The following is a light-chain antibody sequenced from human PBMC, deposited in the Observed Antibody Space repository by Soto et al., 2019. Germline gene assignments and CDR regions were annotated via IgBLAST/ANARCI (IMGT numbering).Light chain of an antibody. Sequence: QLVLTQSPSASASLGASVKLTCTLTSGHSSYAIAWHQQQPEKGPRYLMKLNSDGSHNKGDGIPDRFSGSSSGAERYLTISSLQSQDEAEYYCQTWGTGMVFGGGTKLTVL. J-gene: IGLJ3*02. V-gene: IGLV4-69*01. CDR1: SGHSSYA. CDR3: QTWGTGMV. CDR2: LNSDGSH.